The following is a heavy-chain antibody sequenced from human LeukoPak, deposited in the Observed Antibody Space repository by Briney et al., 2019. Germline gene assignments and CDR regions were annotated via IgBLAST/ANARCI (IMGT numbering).Heavy chain of an antibody. CDR3: ARATIVVVTAMDY. Sequence: PGRSLRLSCAASGFTFSSYGMHWVRQAPGKGLEWVAVIWYDGSNKYYADSVKGRFTISRDNSKNTLYLQMNSLRAEDTAVYYCARATIVVVTAMDYWGQGTLVTVSS. V-gene: IGHV3-33*01. D-gene: IGHD2-21*02. CDR2: IWYDGSNK. CDR1: GFTFSSYG. J-gene: IGHJ4*02.